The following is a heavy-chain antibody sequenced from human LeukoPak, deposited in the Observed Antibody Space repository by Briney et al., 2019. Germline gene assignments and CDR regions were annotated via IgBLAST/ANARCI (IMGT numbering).Heavy chain of an antibody. CDR3: ARGGSYYYDSSGYS. V-gene: IGHV3-11*04. J-gene: IGHJ5*02. D-gene: IGHD3-22*01. CDR1: EFTFSDYY. Sequence: GGSLRLSCVVSEFTFSDYYMSWIRQAPGKGLEWVSYISSSGSTIYYADSAKGRFTISRDNAKNSLYLQMNSLKAEDTAVYYCARGGSYYYDSSGYSWGQGTLVTVSS. CDR2: ISSSGSTI.